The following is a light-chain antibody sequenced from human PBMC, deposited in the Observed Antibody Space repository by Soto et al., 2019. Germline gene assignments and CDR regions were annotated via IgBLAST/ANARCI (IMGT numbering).Light chain of an antibody. CDR2: DAS. CDR3: QQRINWLS. V-gene: IGKV3-11*01. Sequence: EIVLTQSPATLSLSPVERATLSCRASQSVSSWIAWYQQKPDQAPRLLIYDASNRASGIPARFSGSGSGTDFTLTISSLEREDFVVYCCQQRINWLSFGGGIKVEIK. J-gene: IGKJ4*01. CDR1: QSVSSW.